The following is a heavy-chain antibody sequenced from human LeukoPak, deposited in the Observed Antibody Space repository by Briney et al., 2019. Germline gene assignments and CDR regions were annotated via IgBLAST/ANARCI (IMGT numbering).Heavy chain of an antibody. CDR2: INQDESEK. CDR3: ARDHGDFKFDY. D-gene: IGHD4-17*01. CDR1: GFTFSNYW. J-gene: IGHJ4*02. V-gene: IGHV3-7*03. Sequence: GGSLRLSCVVSGFTFSNYWMTWVRQARGKGLEWVANINQDESEKFYVDSVKGRFTISRDNAKSSLYLQMNSLRTDDTAVYYCARDHGDFKFDYWGQGILVTASS.